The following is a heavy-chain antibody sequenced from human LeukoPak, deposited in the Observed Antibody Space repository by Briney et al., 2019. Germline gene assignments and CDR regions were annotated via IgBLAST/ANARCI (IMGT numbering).Heavy chain of an antibody. Sequence: PSETLSLTCTVSGGSIRSGGYYWSWIRQPPGKGLEWIGEINHSGSTNYNPSLKSRVTISVDTSKNQFSLKLSSVTAADTAVYYCARESVRGIVVFSRYYFDYWGQGTLVTVSS. CDR2: INHSGST. CDR1: GGSIRSGGYY. J-gene: IGHJ4*02. D-gene: IGHD3-22*01. V-gene: IGHV4-39*07. CDR3: ARESVRGIVVFSRYYFDY.